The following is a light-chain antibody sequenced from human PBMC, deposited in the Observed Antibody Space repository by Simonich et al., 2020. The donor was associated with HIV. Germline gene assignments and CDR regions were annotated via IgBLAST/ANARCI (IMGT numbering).Light chain of an antibody. V-gene: IGKV1-17*01. J-gene: IGKJ1*01. CDR2: GAS. Sequence: IQMTQSPSSLSASVGDRVTVTCRASQTISNYLKWYQQKPGKAPQLLIYGASSLQSGVPSRFSGSGSGTEFTLTISSLQPEDFATYYCLQHNSYPWTVGQGTKVEIK. CDR1: QTISNY. CDR3: LQHNSYPWT.